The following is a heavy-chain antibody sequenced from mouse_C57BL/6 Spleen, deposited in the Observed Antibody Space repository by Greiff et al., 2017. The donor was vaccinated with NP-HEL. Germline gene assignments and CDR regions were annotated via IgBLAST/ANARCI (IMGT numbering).Heavy chain of an antibody. J-gene: IGHJ2*01. D-gene: IGHD2-5*01. CDR2: INPSNGGT. Sequence: VQLKQPGTELVKPGASVKLSCKASGYTFTSYWMHWVKQRPGQGLEWIGNINPSNGGTNYNEKFKSKATLTVDKSSSTAYMQLSSLTSEDSAVYYCARLENSNFYFDYWGQGTTLTVSS. CDR1: GYTFTSYW. V-gene: IGHV1-53*01. CDR3: ARLENSNFYFDY.